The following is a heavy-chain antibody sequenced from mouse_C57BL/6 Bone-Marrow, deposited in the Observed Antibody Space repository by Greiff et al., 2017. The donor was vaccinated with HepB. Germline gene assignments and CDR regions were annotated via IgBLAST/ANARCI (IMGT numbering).Heavy chain of an antibody. CDR1: GYTFTSYG. CDR2: IYPRSGNT. Sequence: QVHVKQSGAELARPGASVKLSCKASGYTFTSYGISWVKQRTGQGLEWIGEIYPRSGNTYYNEKFKGKATLTADKSSSTAYMELRSLTSEDSAVYFCARPSFAYWGQGTLVTVSA. J-gene: IGHJ3*01. V-gene: IGHV1-81*01. CDR3: ARPSFAY.